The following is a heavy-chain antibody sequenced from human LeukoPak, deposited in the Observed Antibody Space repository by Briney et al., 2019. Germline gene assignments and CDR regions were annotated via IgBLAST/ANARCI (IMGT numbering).Heavy chain of an antibody. V-gene: IGHV3-30*02. CDR1: GFTFSSYG. CDR3: ARDGGSGKLGAFDV. J-gene: IGHJ3*01. Sequence: GGSLRLSCAASGFTFSSYGMHWVRQAPGKGLEWVAFIRYDGSNKYYADSVKGRFTSSRDNGRNMLYLQMNSLTTEDTAVYYCARDGGSGKLGAFDVWGHGTMVSVSS. CDR2: IRYDGSNK. D-gene: IGHD1-26*01.